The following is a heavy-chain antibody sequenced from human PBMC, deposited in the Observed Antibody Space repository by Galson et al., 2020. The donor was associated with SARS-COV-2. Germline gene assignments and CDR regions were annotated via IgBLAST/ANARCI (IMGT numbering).Heavy chain of an antibody. Sequence: GGSLRLSCAASGFSFSTYAISWVRQAPGKGLEWVSGIKSNGRPIDYADSVKGRFTISRDNSKNTLYLQMNSLRAEATAVYYCAKDNREHQFDTWGQGTLVTVSP. CDR1: GFSFSTYA. CDR2: IKSNGRPI. CDR3: AKDNREHQFDT. D-gene: IGHD1-26*01. J-gene: IGHJ5*02. V-gene: IGHV3-23*01.